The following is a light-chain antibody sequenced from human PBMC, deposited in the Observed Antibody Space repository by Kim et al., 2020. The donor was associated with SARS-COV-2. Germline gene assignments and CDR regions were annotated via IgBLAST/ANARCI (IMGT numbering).Light chain of an antibody. CDR2: QDS. CDR1: KLGDKY. V-gene: IGLV3-1*01. J-gene: IGLJ3*02. CDR3: QAWDSSTAV. Sequence: SPGQTASFTCSGYKLGDKYACWYQQKPGQSPVLVIYQDSKRPSGIPERFSGSNSGNTATLTISGTQAIDEADYYCQAWDSSTAVFGGGTQLTVL.